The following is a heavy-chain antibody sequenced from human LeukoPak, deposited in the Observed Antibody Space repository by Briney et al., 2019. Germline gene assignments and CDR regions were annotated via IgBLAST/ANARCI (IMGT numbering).Heavy chain of an antibody. J-gene: IGHJ3*02. CDR1: GFTFSSYW. CDR3: ARSQWLMYDVFDI. Sequence: GGSLRPSCAASGFTFSSYWMSWVRQAPGKGLEWVANMKQDGSQTYYVDSVKGRFTISRDNAKNSLYLQMNSLTVEDTAVYYCARSQWLMYDVFDIWGQGTMVTVSS. D-gene: IGHD3-22*01. V-gene: IGHV3-7*02. CDR2: MKQDGSQT.